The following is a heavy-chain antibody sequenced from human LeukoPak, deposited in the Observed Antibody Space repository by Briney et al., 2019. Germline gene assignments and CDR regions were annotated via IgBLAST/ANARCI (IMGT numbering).Heavy chain of an antibody. Sequence: SVKVSCKASGYTFTRYDIKWVRQAAGQGLEGMGWMNPFRGNAGYAQKLQRRVTMTRNTAISTTNMELSRLRSEDTAVYYCARYCSGRSCYCPFDYWGQGTLVTVSS. V-gene: IGHV1-8*01. CDR3: ARYCSGRSCYCPFDY. CDR2: MNPFRGNA. J-gene: IGHJ4*02. D-gene: IGHD2-15*01. CDR1: GYTFTRYD.